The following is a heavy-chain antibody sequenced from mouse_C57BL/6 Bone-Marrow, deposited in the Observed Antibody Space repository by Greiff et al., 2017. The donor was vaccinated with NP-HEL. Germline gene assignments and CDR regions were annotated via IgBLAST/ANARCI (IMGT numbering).Heavy chain of an antibody. CDR1: GYTFTDYN. J-gene: IGHJ1*03. CDR2: INPNNGGT. D-gene: IGHD1-1*01. CDR3: TRDPYSRSYLYWYFDV. V-gene: IGHV1-18*01. Sequence: VQLQQSGPELVKPGASVKIPCKASGYTFTDYNMDWVKQSHGKSLEWIGDINPNNGGTIYTQKFKGKATLTVDKSSSPAYMALRSLTSEDTAVYYCTRDPYSRSYLYWYFDVWCTGTTVTVSS.